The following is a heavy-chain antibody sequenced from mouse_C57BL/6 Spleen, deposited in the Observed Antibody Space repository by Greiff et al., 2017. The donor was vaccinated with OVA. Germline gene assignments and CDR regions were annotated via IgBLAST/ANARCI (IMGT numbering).Heavy chain of an antibody. J-gene: IGHJ4*01. V-gene: IGHV5-17*01. CDR1: GFTFSDYG. CDR2: ISSGSSTI. Sequence: EVNVVESGGGLVKPGGSLKLSCAASGFTFSDYGMHWVRQAPEKGLEWVAYISSGSSTIYYADTVKGRFTISRDNAKNTLFLQMTSLRSEDTAMYYCAKGGNYGAMDYWGQGTSVTVSS. CDR3: AKGGNYGAMDY. D-gene: IGHD2-1*01.